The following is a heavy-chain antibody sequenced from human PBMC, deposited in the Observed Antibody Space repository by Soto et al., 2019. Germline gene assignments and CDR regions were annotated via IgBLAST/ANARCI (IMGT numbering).Heavy chain of an antibody. V-gene: IGHV3-30-3*01. Sequence: GGSLRLSCAASGFPFSNYAIHWVRQAPGKGLECVAVISYDGTNKYYADSVKGRITVSRDNSENTLFLQMNSLRAEDTAVYYCARETVIIVTPPRTSPYGMDVWGQGTTVTVSS. CDR2: ISYDGTNK. J-gene: IGHJ6*02. CDR3: ARETVIIVTPPRTSPYGMDV. D-gene: IGHD3-22*01. CDR1: GFPFSNYA.